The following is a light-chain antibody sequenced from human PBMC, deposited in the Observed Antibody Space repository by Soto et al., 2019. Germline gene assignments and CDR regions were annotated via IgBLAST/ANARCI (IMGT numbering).Light chain of an antibody. J-gene: IGLJ3*02. CDR3: NSYAGSNNWV. Sequence: QSALTQPASVSGSPGQSITISCTGTSSDVGGYNYVSWYQQHPGKAPKLMIYEVTKRPSGVPDRFSGSKSGNTASLTVSGLQAEDEADYYCNSYAGSNNWVFGGGTKLTVL. V-gene: IGLV2-8*01. CDR2: EVT. CDR1: SSDVGGYNY.